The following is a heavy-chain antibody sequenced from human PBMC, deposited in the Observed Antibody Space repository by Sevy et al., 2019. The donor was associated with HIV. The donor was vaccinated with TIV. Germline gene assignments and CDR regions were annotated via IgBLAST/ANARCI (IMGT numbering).Heavy chain of an antibody. CDR3: ARAPSGSQGPGQYFHH. CDR2: ITPNNGNT. CDR1: GYTFTNYH. V-gene: IGHV1-18*01. D-gene: IGHD1-26*01. J-gene: IGHJ1*01. Sequence: ASEKVSCKASGYTFTNYHITWVRQAPGQGLEWMGWITPNNGNTEYVQRLQGRVTMTTDTSTSTAYMELRNLKSDDTAVYYCARAPSGSQGPGQYFHHWGQGTLVTVSS.